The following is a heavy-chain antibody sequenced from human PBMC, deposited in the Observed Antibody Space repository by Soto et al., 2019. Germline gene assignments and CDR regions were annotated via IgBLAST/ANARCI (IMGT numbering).Heavy chain of an antibody. Sequence: GGSLRLSCAASGFTFSSYEMNWVRQAPGKGLEWVSYISGGGTIIYYADSVKGRFTISRDNAKNSLYLQMNSLRGEDTAVYYRAREDSSSSGYFDYWGQGTLVTVSS. CDR2: ISGGGTII. J-gene: IGHJ4*02. CDR3: AREDSSSSGYFDY. CDR1: GFTFSSYE. V-gene: IGHV3-48*03. D-gene: IGHD6-6*01.